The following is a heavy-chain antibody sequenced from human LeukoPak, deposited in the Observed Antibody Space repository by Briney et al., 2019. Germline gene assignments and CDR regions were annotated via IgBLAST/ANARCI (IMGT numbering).Heavy chain of an antibody. Sequence: VKVSCKASGGTFSSYAISWVRQAPGQGLEWMGGIIPIFGTANYAQKFQGRVTITADESTSTAYMELSSLRSEDTAVYYCASRTYTYDSSGYYRRNYYFDYWGQGTLVTVSS. CDR3: ASRTYTYDSSGYYRRNYYFDY. CDR2: IIPIFGTA. J-gene: IGHJ4*02. D-gene: IGHD3-22*01. CDR1: GGTFSSYA. V-gene: IGHV1-69*01.